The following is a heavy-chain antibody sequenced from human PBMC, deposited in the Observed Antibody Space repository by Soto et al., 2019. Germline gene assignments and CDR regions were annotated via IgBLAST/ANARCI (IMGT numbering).Heavy chain of an antibody. CDR1: GGSISRGGYC. Sequence: SETRSLTCAVCGGSISRGGYCWSWIRQPPGKGLEWIGYIYYSGSTNYNPSLKSRVTISVDTSKNQFSLKLNSMTAADTAVYYCARHNYGSGSTYFDYWGQGTLVTVSS. V-gene: IGHV4-61*08. D-gene: IGHD3-10*01. CDR3: ARHNYGSGSTYFDY. CDR2: IYYSGST. J-gene: IGHJ4*02.